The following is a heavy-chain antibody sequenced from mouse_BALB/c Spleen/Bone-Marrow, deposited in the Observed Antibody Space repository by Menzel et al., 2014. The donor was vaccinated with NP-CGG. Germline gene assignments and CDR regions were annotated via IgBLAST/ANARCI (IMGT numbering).Heavy chain of an antibody. J-gene: IGHJ2*01. Sequence: QVQLQQPGAELVRPGASVKLSCKASGYTFTSYWINWVKQRPGQGLEWIGNIYPPNNYTNCNQKFKDKATLTVDKSSSTAYMQLSSPTSEDSAVYYCTGGNYPYYFDYWGQGTTLTVSS. CDR3: TGGNYPYYFDY. D-gene: IGHD2-1*01. V-gene: IGHV1-69*02. CDR2: IYPPNNYT. CDR1: GYTFTSYW.